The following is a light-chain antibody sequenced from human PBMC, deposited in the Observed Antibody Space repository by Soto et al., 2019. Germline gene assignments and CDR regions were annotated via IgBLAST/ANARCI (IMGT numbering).Light chain of an antibody. CDR1: ASDIGGYTF. J-gene: IGLJ1*01. CDR3: SAHGGTNPYV. CDR2: DVN. Sequence: QSVLTQPPSASGSPGQSVAISCTGTASDIGGYTFVSWYQQHPGKAPKLLIYDVNKRPSGVPDRFSGSKSGNTASLTVSVLQAEDEAEYYCSAHGGTNPYVFGTGTKVTVL. V-gene: IGLV2-8*01.